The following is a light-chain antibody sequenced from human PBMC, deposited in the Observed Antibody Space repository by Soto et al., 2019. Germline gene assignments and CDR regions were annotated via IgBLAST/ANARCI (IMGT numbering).Light chain of an antibody. V-gene: IGKV1-9*01. Sequence: DIQLTQSPSFLSASVGDRVTITCRASQGISTNLAWYQKNPGKAPKLLISAASTLQSGVPSRFSGSGSGTEFTLTISSLQPEDFATFYCQHLNNYPYTFGQGTKLEIK. CDR3: QHLNNYPYT. CDR1: QGISTN. CDR2: AAS. J-gene: IGKJ2*01.